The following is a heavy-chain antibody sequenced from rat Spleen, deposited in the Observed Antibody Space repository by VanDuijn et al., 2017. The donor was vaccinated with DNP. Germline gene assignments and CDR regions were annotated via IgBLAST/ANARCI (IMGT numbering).Heavy chain of an antibody. V-gene: IGHV3-1*01. CDR1: GYPIISNY. Sequence: EVQLQESGPGLVKPSQSLSLTCSVTGYPIISNYWGWIRKFPGNKMEWIGHIGYSGSTTYNPSLKSRISITRDTSKNQFFLQLNSISTEDTAIYYCARGNDGYFPNWYFDFWGPGTMVTVSS. CDR2: IGYSGST. J-gene: IGHJ1*01. D-gene: IGHD1-12*03. CDR3: ARGNDGYFPNWYFDF.